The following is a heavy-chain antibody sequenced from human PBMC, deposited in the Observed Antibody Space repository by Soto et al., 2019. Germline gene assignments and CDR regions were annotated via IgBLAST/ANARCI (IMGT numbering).Heavy chain of an antibody. CDR2: IYHSGST. CDR1: GGSISSSNW. V-gene: IGHV4-4*02. J-gene: IGHJ4*02. Sequence: LSLTCAVSGGSISSSNWWSWVRQPPGKGLEWIGEIYHSGSTNYNPSLKSRVTISVDKSKNQFSLKLSSVTAADTAVYYCARGRGYYDSSGYPLFDYWGQGTMVTVYS. D-gene: IGHD3-22*01. CDR3: ARGRGYYDSSGYPLFDY.